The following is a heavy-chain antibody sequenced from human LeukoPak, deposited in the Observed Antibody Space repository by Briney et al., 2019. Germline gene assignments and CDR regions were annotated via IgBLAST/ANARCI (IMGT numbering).Heavy chain of an antibody. CDR2: ISAYNGNT. D-gene: IGHD2-2*01. Sequence: ASVKVSCKASGYTFTSYGISWVRQAPGQGLEWMGWISAYNGNTNYAQKLQGRVTMTTDTSTSTAYMELRSLRSDDTAVYYCARVVVPAAAPRDGMDVWGQGTTVTVSS. CDR3: ARVVVPAAAPRDGMDV. J-gene: IGHJ6*02. CDR1: GYTFTSYG. V-gene: IGHV1-18*01.